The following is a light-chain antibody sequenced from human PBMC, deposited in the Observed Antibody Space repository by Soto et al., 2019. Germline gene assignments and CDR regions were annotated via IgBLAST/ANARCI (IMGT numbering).Light chain of an antibody. CDR2: QDN. CDR3: QAWDSSTVV. Sequence: SYELIQPPSVSVSPGQTASITCSGDKLGDKYPCWYQQKPGQSPVVVIYQDNKRPSGIPERFSGSNSGNTATLTISGTQAMDEADYFCQAWDSSTVVFGGGTKLTVL. CDR1: KLGDKY. V-gene: IGLV3-1*01. J-gene: IGLJ2*01.